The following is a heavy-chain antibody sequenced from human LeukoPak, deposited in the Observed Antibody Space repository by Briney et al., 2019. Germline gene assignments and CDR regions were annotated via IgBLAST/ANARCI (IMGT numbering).Heavy chain of an antibody. J-gene: IGHJ4*02. CDR2: MNIDGSEK. CDR1: GFTFSSFW. V-gene: IGHV3-7*01. Sequence: GGSLRLSCAASGFTFSSFWMGWVRQTPGKRLEWVANMNIDGSEKYYADSVKGRFSISRDNARNSVYLQMNSLRAEDTAVYYCLRDLNWSLDQWGQGTLVTVSS. CDR3: LRDLNWSLDQ. D-gene: IGHD1-20*01.